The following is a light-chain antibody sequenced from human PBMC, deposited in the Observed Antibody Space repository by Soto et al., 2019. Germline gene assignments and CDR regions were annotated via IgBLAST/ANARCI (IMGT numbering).Light chain of an antibody. CDR2: EVS. J-gene: IGLJ3*02. CDR3: SSYTSSNFWV. CDR1: SSDVGGYNY. V-gene: IGLV2-14*01. Sequence: QSVLTQPASVSGSPGQSITISCTGTSSDVGGYNYVSWYQQHPGKAPKLMIYEVSNRPSGISNRFSGSKSGNTASLTISGLQAEDEADYYCSSYTSSNFWVFGEGTQLIVL.